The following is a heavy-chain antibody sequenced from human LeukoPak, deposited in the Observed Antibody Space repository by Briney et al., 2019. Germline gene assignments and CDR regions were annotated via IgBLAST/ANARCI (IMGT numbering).Heavy chain of an antibody. CDR1: GGSISSNF. V-gene: IGHV4-59*01. CDR2: IYNSGTT. CDR3: AKSFSETERATITAY. J-gene: IGHJ4*02. D-gene: IGHD5-24*01. Sequence: SETLSLTCTVSGGSISSNFWSWIRQPTGKGLEYIGYIYNSGTTNYNPSLKSRVTISVDTSKNQLSLKLSSVTAADTAVYYCAKSFSETERATITAYWGQGTLVTVSS.